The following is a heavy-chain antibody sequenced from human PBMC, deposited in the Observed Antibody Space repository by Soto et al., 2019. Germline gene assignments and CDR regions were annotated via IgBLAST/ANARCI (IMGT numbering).Heavy chain of an antibody. Sequence: GGSLRLSCAASGFTVSSNYMSWVRQAPGKGLEWVSVIYSGGSTYYADSVKGRFTISRDNSKNTLYLQMNSLRAEDTAVYYCARVLSGYGHLDYWGQGTLVTVSS. D-gene: IGHD5-12*01. CDR3: ARVLSGYGHLDY. CDR2: IYSGGST. J-gene: IGHJ4*02. V-gene: IGHV3-66*01. CDR1: GFTVSSNY.